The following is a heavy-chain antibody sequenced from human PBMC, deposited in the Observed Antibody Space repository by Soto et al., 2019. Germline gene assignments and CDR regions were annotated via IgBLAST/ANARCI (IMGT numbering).Heavy chain of an antibody. J-gene: IGHJ4*02. CDR2: ISGYNGDT. CDR3: AREMVRGVGSDY. D-gene: IGHD3-10*01. V-gene: IGHV1-18*01. Sequence: GASVKVSCKTSGYTFTHHGISWLRQAPGQGLEWMGWISGYNGDTMYAQNFQGRVTLMIDTSTSTAYMELRSLRSDDTAVFYCAREMVRGVGSDYWGQGTLVTVSS. CDR1: GYTFTHHG.